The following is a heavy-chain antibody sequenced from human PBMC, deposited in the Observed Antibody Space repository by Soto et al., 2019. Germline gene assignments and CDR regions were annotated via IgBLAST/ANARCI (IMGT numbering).Heavy chain of an antibody. CDR1: VFTFSSYG. Sequence: GGALTVTCASSVFTFSSYGMHWVRQAPGKGLEWVAVIWYDGSNKYYADSVKGRFTSSRDNSKNTLYLQMNRLRAEDTAVYYCARDGAGHSNYYYHYGMDVWGQGTTVTVSS. CDR3: ARDGAGHSNYYYHYGMDV. D-gene: IGHD4-4*01. CDR2: IWYDGSNK. J-gene: IGHJ6*02. V-gene: IGHV3-33*08.